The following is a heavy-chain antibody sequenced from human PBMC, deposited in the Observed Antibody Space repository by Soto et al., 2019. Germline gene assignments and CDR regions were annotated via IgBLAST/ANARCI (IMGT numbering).Heavy chain of an antibody. J-gene: IGHJ4*02. V-gene: IGHV3-9*01. CDR3: AKGYSYGVLEPLGY. CDR1: GFTFDDYA. D-gene: IGHD5-18*01. Sequence: EVQLVESGGGLVQPGRSLRLSCAASGFTFDDYAMHWVRQAPGKGLEWVSGISWNSGIIDYADSVKGRFTISRDNXXNYLYLQMNSLRAEDTALYYCAKGYSYGVLEPLGYWGQGTLVTVSS. CDR2: ISWNSGII.